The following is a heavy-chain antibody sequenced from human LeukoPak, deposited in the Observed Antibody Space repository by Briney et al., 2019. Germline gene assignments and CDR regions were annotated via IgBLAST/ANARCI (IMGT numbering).Heavy chain of an antibody. V-gene: IGHV4-59*01. CDR2: IYYSGST. D-gene: IGHD3-3*01. J-gene: IGHJ4*02. CDR1: GGSISSYY. Sequence: SETLSLTCTVSGGSISSYYWSWIRQSPGKGLEWIGYIYYSGSTNYNPSLKSRVTISVDTSKNQFSLKLSSVTAADTAVYYCAREFNYDFGSGSYFDYWGQGTLVTVSS. CDR3: AREFNYDFGSGSYFDY.